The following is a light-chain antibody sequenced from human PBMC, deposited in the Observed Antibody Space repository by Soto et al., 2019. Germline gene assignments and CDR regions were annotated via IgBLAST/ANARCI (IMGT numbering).Light chain of an antibody. CDR1: QSVDIN. V-gene: IGKV3-15*01. J-gene: IGKJ5*01. CDR3: QQYNDWPPVT. CDR2: GAS. Sequence: EIVLTQSPATLSVSPGERATLSCRASQSVDINLALYQQKPGQTPRVLIYGASTRATGIPARFSGSGSGTEFTLTISSLQSEDFAVYYCQQYNDWPPVTFGQGTRLEIK.